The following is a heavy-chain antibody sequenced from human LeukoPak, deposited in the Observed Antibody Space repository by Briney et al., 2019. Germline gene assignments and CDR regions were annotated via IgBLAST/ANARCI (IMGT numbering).Heavy chain of an antibody. Sequence: PGGSLRLSCAASGFTVSSNCMSWVRQAPGKGLVWVSVIYSGGSTYYADSVKGRFTISRHNSKNTLYLQMNSLRAEDTAVYYCARVRTRSRYYYYYYGMDVWGQGTTVTVSS. J-gene: IGHJ6*02. V-gene: IGHV3-53*04. CDR1: GFTVSSNC. CDR3: ARVRTRSRYYYYYYGMDV. D-gene: IGHD3-10*01. CDR2: IYSGGST.